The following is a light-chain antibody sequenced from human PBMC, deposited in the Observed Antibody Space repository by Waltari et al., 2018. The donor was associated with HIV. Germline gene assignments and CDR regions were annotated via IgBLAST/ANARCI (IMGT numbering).Light chain of an antibody. CDR1: SSDVAAYDY. V-gene: IGLV2-14*03. Sequence: QSALTQPASVSGSPGQSITISCPGTSSDVAAYDYVPWYQQHPGKVPKLLIYDVYMRPSRISNRFSGSKSGNTASLTISGLRDEDEADYYCASFTSGRLNVFGTGTKVTVL. J-gene: IGLJ1*01. CDR3: ASFTSGRLNV. CDR2: DVY.